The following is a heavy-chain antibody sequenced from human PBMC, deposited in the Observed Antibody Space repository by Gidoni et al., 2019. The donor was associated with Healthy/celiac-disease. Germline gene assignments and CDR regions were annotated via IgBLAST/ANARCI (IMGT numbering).Heavy chain of an antibody. CDR1: GFTFDYYA. CDR2: ISWNSGNI. CDR3: AKDGMTTVTSWFDP. D-gene: IGHD4-4*01. V-gene: IGHV3-9*01. J-gene: IGHJ5*02. Sequence: EVQLVEPGGGLVRPGRSLRLSCLASGFTFDYYAMHWVRQAPGKGLEWVSSISWNSGNIDEEDSVKGRFTISRDNAKNSLYRQMNSLRPEDTALYYCAKDGMTTVTSWFDPWGQGTLVTVSS.